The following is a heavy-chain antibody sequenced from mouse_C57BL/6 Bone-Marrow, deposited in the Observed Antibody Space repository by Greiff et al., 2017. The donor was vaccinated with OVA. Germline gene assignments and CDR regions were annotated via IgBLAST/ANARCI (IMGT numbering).Heavy chain of an antibody. Sequence: QVQLKQSGAELVMPGASVKLSCKASGYTFTSYWMHWVKQRPGQGLEWIGEIDPSDSYTNYNQKFKGKSTLTVDKSSSTAYMQLSSLTSEDSAVYYCARSGWDRVPFAYWGQGTLVTVSA. CDR3: ARSGWDRVPFAY. CDR1: GYTFTSYW. J-gene: IGHJ3*01. D-gene: IGHD3-1*01. CDR2: IDPSDSYT. V-gene: IGHV1-69*01.